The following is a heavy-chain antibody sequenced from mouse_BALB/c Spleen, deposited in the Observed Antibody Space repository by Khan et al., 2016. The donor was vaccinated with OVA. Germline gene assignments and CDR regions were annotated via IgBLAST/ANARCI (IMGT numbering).Heavy chain of an antibody. CDR2: IKTNTGEP. J-gene: IGHJ3*01. CDR3: ARAGDDNYDATAY. V-gene: IGHV9-3*02. D-gene: IGHD2-12*01. CDR1: GYTFTNNG. Sequence: QIQLVQSGPELKKPGETVKISCKASGYTFTNNGMNWLKQAPGKGLKWMGWIKTNTGEPTYVEAFKGRFAVSLATSASTAYLQINNLKNEDTATXVGARAGDDNYDATAYWGQGTLVTVSA.